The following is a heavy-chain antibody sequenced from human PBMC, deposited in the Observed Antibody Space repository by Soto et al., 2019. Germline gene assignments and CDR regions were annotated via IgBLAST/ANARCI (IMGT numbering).Heavy chain of an antibody. Sequence: LRLSCAASGFTFSGSAMHWVRQASGKGLEWVGRIRSKANSYATAYAASVKGRFTISRDDSKNTAYLQMNSLKTEDTAVYYCTREGAYCGGGCYSGYYYYGMDVWGQGTTVTVSS. V-gene: IGHV3-73*01. CDR1: GFTFSGSA. D-gene: IGHD2-21*02. CDR2: IRSKANSYAT. J-gene: IGHJ6*02. CDR3: TREGAYCGGGCYSGYYYYGMDV.